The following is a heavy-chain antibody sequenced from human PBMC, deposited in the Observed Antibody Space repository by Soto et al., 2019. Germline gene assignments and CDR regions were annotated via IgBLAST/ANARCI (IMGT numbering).Heavy chain of an antibody. J-gene: IGHJ4*02. D-gene: IGHD5-18*01. CDR2: IWYDGSNK. CDR1: GFTFSSYG. CDR3: ARDSAAMVAFEY. Sequence: PGGSLRLSCSASGFTFSSYGMHWVRQAPGKGLEWVAVIWYDGSNKYYADSVKGRFTISRDNSKNTLYLQMNSLRAEDTAVYYCARDSAAMVAFEYWGQGTLVTVSS. V-gene: IGHV3-33*01.